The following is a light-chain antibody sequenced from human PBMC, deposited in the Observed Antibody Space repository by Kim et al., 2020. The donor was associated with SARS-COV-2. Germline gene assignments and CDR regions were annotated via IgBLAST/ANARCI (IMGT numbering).Light chain of an antibody. V-gene: IGKV3-15*01. Sequence: EIVLAQSPATLSLSPGESAFLSCRASESVGNYLAWYHQRPGQALRLLIYGASTRATGIPVRFSGNGSETDFTLTIDRLQSEDFGIYFCHQYNNWPLYNFGQGTKLEIK. J-gene: IGKJ2*01. CDR2: GAS. CDR1: ESVGNY. CDR3: HQYNNWPLYN.